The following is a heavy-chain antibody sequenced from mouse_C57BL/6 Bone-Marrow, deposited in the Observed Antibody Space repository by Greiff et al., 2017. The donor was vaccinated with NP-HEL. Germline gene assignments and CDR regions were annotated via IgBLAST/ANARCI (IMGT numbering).Heavy chain of an antibody. CDR1: GFTFSDYG. V-gene: IGHV5-15*01. D-gene: IGHD2-4*01. Sequence: EVKVVESGGGLVQPGGSLKLSCAASGFTFSDYGMAWVRQAPRKGPEWVAFISNLAYSIYYADTVTGRFTISRENAKNTLYLEMSSLRSEDTAMYYCARPVYYDYSFAYWGQGTLVTVSA. CDR3: ARPVYYDYSFAY. J-gene: IGHJ3*01. CDR2: ISNLAYSI.